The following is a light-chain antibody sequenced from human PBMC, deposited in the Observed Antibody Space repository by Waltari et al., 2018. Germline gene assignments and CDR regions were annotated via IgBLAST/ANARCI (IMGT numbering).Light chain of an antibody. V-gene: IGKV3-20*01. CDR1: QTVSSNY. J-gene: IGKJ2*01. CDR3: QQYDSSPYT. Sequence: IVLTQSPGTLSLSPGDRATLSCRASQTVSSNYLAWYQQKPGQAPRRLIYGASRRAAGIPDRFSGSGSGTDFTLTISRLEPEDFAVYYCQQYDSSPYTFGQGTKLEIK. CDR2: GAS.